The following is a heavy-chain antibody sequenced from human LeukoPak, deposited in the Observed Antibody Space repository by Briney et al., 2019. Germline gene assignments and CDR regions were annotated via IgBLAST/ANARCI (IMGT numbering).Heavy chain of an antibody. CDR1: GFTFSSYG. V-gene: IGHV3-30*02. Sequence: GGSLRLSCAASGFTFSSYGIHWVRQAPGKGLEWVAFIRYGGSNKYYADSVKGRFTISRDNSKNTLYLQMNSLRAEDTAVYYCAKDLQDAFDIWGQGTMVTVSS. CDR3: AKDLQDAFDI. J-gene: IGHJ3*02. CDR2: IRYGGSNK.